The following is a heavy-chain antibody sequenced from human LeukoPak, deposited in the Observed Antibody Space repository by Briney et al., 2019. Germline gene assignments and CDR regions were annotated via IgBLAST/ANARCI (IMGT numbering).Heavy chain of an antibody. CDR1: GCSFTSYW. D-gene: IGHD2-15*01. J-gene: IGHJ4*02. CDR3: ASGRGYCSGGSCYPNGFDY. V-gene: IGHV5-51*01. CDR2: IYPGDSDT. Sequence: GESLKISCKGSGCSFTSYWIGWVRQMPGKGLEWMGIIYPGDSDTRYSPSFQGQVTISADKSISTAYLQWSSLKASDTAMYYCASGRGYCSGGSCYPNGFDYWGQGTLVTVSS.